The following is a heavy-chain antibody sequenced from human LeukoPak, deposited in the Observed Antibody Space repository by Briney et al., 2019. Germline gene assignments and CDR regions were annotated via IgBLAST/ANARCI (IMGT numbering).Heavy chain of an antibody. CDR1: GYSFTIYW. J-gene: IGHJ4*02. D-gene: IGHD2-21*01. CDR2: IYPGDSDI. V-gene: IGHV5-51*01. Sequence: GESLKISCKGSGYSFTIYWIAWVRQMPGKGLEWMGIIYPGDSDIRYSPSFQGQVTISADKSVSTAYLQWSSLKASDTATYYCARRLYCGGDCYSFDYWGQGTLVTVSS. CDR3: ARRLYCGGDCYSFDY.